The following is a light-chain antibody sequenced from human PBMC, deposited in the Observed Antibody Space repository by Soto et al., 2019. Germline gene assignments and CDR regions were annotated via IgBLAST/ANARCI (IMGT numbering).Light chain of an antibody. V-gene: IGLV2-14*03. CDR3: SSYSSSTTHVV. Sequence: QSVLTQPASVSGSPGRSVTISCTGTSSDVGDYYVSWYQHLPGRAPKLIIYDVTNRPSGISYRFSASKSGRTASLTISGLQAEDEADYYCSSYSSSTTHVVFGGGTKLTVL. CDR2: DVT. CDR1: SSDVGDYY. J-gene: IGLJ2*01.